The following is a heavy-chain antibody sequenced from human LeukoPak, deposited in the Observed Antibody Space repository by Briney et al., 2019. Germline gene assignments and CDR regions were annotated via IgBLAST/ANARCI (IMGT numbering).Heavy chain of an antibody. CDR2: INHSGGT. V-gene: IGHV4-34*01. Sequence: PSETLSLTCAVYGGSFSGYYWSWIRQPPGKGLEWIGEINHSGGTNYNPSLKSRVTISVDTSKNQFSLKLSSVTAADTAVYYCARFHRWLQLWSYEGYYFDYWGQGTLVTVSS. CDR1: GGSFSGYY. D-gene: IGHD5-18*01. CDR3: ARFHRWLQLWSYEGYYFDY. J-gene: IGHJ4*02.